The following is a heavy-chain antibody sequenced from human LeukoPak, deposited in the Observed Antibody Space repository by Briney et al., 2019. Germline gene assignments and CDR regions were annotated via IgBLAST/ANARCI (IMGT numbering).Heavy chain of an antibody. Sequence: GGSLRLSRAASGFTFSSYSMNWVRQAPGKGLEWVSSISSSSSYIYYADSVKGRFTISRDNAKNSLYLQMNSLRAEDTAVYYCARDQSNYDFWSGYYLDWFDPWGQGTLVTVSS. V-gene: IGHV3-21*01. CDR3: ARDQSNYDFWSGYYLDWFDP. J-gene: IGHJ5*02. CDR1: GFTFSSYS. CDR2: ISSSSSYI. D-gene: IGHD3-3*01.